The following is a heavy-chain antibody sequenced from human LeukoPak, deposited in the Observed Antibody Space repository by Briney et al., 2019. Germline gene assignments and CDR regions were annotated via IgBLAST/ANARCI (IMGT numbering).Heavy chain of an antibody. CDR2: VSGSGGST. V-gene: IGHV3-23*01. CDR3: AKFDSSGWYFDL. CDR1: GFTFSSYA. D-gene: IGHD6-19*01. J-gene: IGHJ2*01. Sequence: PGGSLRLSCAASGFTFSSYAMSWVRQAPGKGLEWVSAVSGSGGSTYYADSVKGRFTTSRDNSKNTLYLQMNSLRAEDTAVYYCAKFDSSGWYFDLRGRGTLVTVSP.